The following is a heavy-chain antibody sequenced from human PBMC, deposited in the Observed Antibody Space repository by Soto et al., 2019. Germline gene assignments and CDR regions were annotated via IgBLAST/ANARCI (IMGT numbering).Heavy chain of an antibody. CDR3: ARVRREYDNSVPVDY. J-gene: IGHJ4*02. CDR2: IYYGGST. D-gene: IGHD3-22*01. V-gene: IGHV4-30-2*01. Sequence: SETLSLTCAVSGGSISSGDFSWNWIRQPPGKGLEYIGYIYYGGSTYYNPSLQSRVTMSVDRSRNQFSLKLNSVTAADTAVYYCARVRREYDNSVPVDYWGQGTLVTVS. CDR1: GGSISSGDFS.